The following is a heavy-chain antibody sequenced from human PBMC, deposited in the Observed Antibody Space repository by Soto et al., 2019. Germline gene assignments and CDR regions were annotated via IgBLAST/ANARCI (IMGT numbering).Heavy chain of an antibody. CDR1: GFMFSSAW. CDR3: VEGWNDF. D-gene: IGHD1-1*01. CDR2: IKSKSDGGTS. V-gene: IGHV3-15*01. Sequence: EVQLVESGGDLVEPGGSLRLSCAASGFMFSSAWMSWVRQAPGKGLEWVGRIKSKSDGGTSEYAGPVKGRFSISRDDSKNTLYLEMNSLKAEDTAVYYCVEGWNDFWGQGTLVTVSS. J-gene: IGHJ4*02.